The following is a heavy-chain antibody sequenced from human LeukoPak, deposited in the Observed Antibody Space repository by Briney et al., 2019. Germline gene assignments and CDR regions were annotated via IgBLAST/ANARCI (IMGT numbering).Heavy chain of an antibody. J-gene: IGHJ3*02. CDR1: GLTFSSYS. CDR3: ARDGGGPDAFDI. CDR2: ISESSSSK. Sequence: PGGSLRLSCEVSGLTFSSYSMNWVRQAPGKGLEWVSHISESSSSKHYADSVRGRFTVSRDNAKNSLYLQMNSLRAEDTAVYYCARDGGGPDAFDIWGQGTMVTVSS. V-gene: IGHV3-48*01.